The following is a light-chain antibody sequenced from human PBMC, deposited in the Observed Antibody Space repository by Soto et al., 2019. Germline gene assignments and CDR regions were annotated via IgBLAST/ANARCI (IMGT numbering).Light chain of an antibody. Sequence: QSALTQPASVSGSPGQSITISCTGTSSDVGGHNYVSWYQQYPGKAPKLMIYDLSNRPSGVSNRFSGSKSGNTASLTISGLQAEDEADYYCSSYTSSDTLVFGGGTQLTVL. V-gene: IGLV2-14*01. CDR1: SSDVGGHNY. J-gene: IGLJ2*01. CDR3: SSYTSSDTLV. CDR2: DLS.